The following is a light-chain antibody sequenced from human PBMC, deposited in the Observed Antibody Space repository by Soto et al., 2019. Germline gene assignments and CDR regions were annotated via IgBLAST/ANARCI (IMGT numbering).Light chain of an antibody. CDR2: AAS. J-gene: IGKJ1*01. V-gene: IGKV1-8*01. CDR3: QQYYSYPVE. CDR1: QGISSY. Sequence: AIRMTQSPSSFSASTGDRVSITCQATQGISSYLAWYQQKPGQAPKLLIYAASTLQSGVPSRFSGSGSGTDFTLTISCLQSEDFATYYCQQYYSYPVEFGQGTKVDIK.